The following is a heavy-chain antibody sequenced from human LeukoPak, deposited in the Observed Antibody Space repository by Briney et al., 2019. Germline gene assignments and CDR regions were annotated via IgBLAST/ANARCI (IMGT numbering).Heavy chain of an antibody. J-gene: IGHJ4*02. CDR1: GGSISSYY. CDR3: ARHLHRGVWFGDRDYFDY. D-gene: IGHD3-10*01. CDR2: IYYSGST. V-gene: IGHV4-59*08. Sequence: SETLSLTCTVSGGSISSYYWSWIRQPPGKGLEWIGYIYYSGSTNYNPPLKSRVTISVDTSKNQFSLKLSSVTAADTAVYYCARHLHRGVWFGDRDYFDYWGQGTLVTVSS.